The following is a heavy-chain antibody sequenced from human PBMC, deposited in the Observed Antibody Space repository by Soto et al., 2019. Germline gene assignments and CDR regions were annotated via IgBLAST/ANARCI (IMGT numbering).Heavy chain of an antibody. CDR2: IDPSDSQT. Sequence: GESLKISCKGSGYSFAGYWITWVRQKPGKGLEWMGRIDPSDSQTYYSPSFRGHVTISVTKSITTVFLQWSSLRASDTALYYCARQIYDSDTGPNFQYYFDSWGQGTPVTVSS. V-gene: IGHV5-10-1*01. J-gene: IGHJ4*02. D-gene: IGHD3-22*01. CDR1: GYSFAGYW. CDR3: ARQIYDSDTGPNFQYYFDS.